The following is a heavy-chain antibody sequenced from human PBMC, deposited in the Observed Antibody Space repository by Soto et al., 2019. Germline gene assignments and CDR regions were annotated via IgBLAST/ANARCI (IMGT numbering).Heavy chain of an antibody. CDR3: ARVYAVGPDYGDYVWGWFDP. CDR2: IYYSGST. D-gene: IGHD4-17*01. CDR1: GGSISSYY. V-gene: IGHV4-59*01. Sequence: SETLSLTCTVSGGSISSYYWSWIRQPPGKGLEWIGYIYYSGSTNYNPSLKSRVTISVDTSKNQFSLKLSSVTAADTAVYYCARVYAVGPDYGDYVWGWFDPWGQGSLVTVSS. J-gene: IGHJ5*02.